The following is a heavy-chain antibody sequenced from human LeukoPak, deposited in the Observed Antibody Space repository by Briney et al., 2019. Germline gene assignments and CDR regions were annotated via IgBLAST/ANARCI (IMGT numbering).Heavy chain of an antibody. CDR1: GGSISSYY. V-gene: IGHV4-4*07. CDR2: IYTSGST. D-gene: IGHD3-10*01. J-gene: IGHJ5*02. Sequence: SETLSLTCTASGGSISSYYWSWIRQPAGKGLEWIGRIYTSGSTNYNPSLKSRVTMSVDTSKNQFSLKLSSVTAADTAVYYCARDLDTMVRGVIMSWFDPWGQGTLVTVSS. CDR3: ARDLDTMVRGVIMSWFDP.